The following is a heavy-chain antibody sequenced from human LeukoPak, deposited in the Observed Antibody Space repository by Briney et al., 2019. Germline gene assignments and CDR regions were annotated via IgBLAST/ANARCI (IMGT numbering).Heavy chain of an antibody. CDR2: IKQHGSEK. J-gene: IGHJ4*02. Sequence: GGSLRLSCAASGFTFSGYWMHWVRQAPGKGLEWVANIKQHGSEKYYVDSVKGRFTISRDNAKNSLYLQMNSLRAEDTAVYYCARDKIVGATYFDYWGQGTLVTVSS. D-gene: IGHD1-26*01. CDR1: GFTFSGYW. CDR3: ARDKIVGATYFDY. V-gene: IGHV3-7*01.